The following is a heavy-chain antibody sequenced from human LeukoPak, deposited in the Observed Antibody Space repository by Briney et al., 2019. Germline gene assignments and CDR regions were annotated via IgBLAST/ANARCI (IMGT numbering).Heavy chain of an antibody. J-gene: IGHJ4*02. Sequence: GGSLRLSCAASGFTVSSNYMSWVRQAPGKGLGWVSVIYSGGSTYYADSVKGRFTISRDNSKNTLYLQMNSLRAEDTAVYYCARDDPVAGTVDYWGQGTLVTVSS. CDR3: ARDDPVAGTVDY. CDR1: GFTVSSNY. CDR2: IYSGGST. D-gene: IGHD6-19*01. V-gene: IGHV3-53*01.